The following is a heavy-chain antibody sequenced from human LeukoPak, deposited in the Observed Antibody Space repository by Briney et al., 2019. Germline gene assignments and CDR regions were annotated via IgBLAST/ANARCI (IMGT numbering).Heavy chain of an antibody. J-gene: IGHJ1*01. CDR1: GYIFSVYA. Sequence: ASVKVSCKASGYIFSVYALIWVRQAPGQGLELMGWINTNTGNPTYAQGFTGRFVFSLDTSVSTAYLQISSLKAEDTAVYYCARDYTIAVGTTTYLQHWGQGTLVTVSS. CDR2: INTNTGNP. CDR3: ARDYTIAVGTTTYLQH. V-gene: IGHV7-4-1*02. D-gene: IGHD1-14*01.